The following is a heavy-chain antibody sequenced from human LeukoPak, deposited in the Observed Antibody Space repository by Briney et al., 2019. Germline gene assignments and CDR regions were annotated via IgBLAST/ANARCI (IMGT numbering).Heavy chain of an antibody. CDR1: GGSFSGYY. D-gene: IGHD2-15*01. J-gene: IGHJ5*02. Sequence: PSETLSLTCAVYGGSFSGYYWSWIRQPPGKGREWIGEIYHSGSTNYNPSLKSRVTISVDTSKNQFSLKLSSVTATDTAVYYCARGYCSGGSCYEGWFDPWGQGTLVTVSS. CDR2: IYHSGST. V-gene: IGHV4-34*01. CDR3: ARGYCSGGSCYEGWFDP.